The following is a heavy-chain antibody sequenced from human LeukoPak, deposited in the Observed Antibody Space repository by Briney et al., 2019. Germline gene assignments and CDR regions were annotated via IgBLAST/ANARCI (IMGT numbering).Heavy chain of an antibody. V-gene: IGHV3-74*01. CDR3: HSIAADGTGY. D-gene: IGHD6-13*01. CDR2: INSDGSTT. CDR1: GFTFSSYW. Sequence: GGSLRLSCVVPGFTFSSYWMHWVRQAPGKGLVWVSRINSDGSTTTYADSVKGRFTISRDNAKNTLYLQMNSLRAEDTAVYYCHSIAADGTGYWGQGILVTVSS. J-gene: IGHJ4*02.